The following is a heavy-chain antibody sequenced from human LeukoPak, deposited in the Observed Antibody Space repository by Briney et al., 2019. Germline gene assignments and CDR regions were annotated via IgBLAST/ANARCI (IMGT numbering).Heavy chain of an antibody. CDR3: ARQRPYDFWSGYYSSAFDI. D-gene: IGHD3-3*01. J-gene: IGHJ3*02. CDR2: IYPGDSDT. Sequence: GESLKISCKGSGYSGTSYWIGWVRQMPGKGLEWMGIIYPGDSDTRYSPSFQGQVTISADKSISTAYLQWSSLKASDTAMYYCARQRPYDFWSGYYSSAFDIWGQGTMVTVSS. CDR1: GYSGTSYW. V-gene: IGHV5-51*01.